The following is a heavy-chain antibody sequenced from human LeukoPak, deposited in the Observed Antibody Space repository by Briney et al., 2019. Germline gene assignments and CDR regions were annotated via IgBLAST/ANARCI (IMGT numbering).Heavy chain of an antibody. CDR2: ISYGGSNK. D-gene: IGHD1-26*01. CDR1: GFTVSSNY. Sequence: GGSLRLSCAASGFTVSSNYMSWVRQAPGKGLEWLAFISYGGSNKYYADSVKGRFTISRDNSKNTVYLQMNSLRVEDTAVYFCAREAVGAIYFDYWGQGTLVTVSS. V-gene: IGHV3-30*03. CDR3: AREAVGAIYFDY. J-gene: IGHJ4*02.